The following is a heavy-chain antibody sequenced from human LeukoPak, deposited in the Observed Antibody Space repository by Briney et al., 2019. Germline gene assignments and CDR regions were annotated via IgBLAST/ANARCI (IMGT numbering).Heavy chain of an antibody. Sequence: GGSLRLSCAASGFTVSSNYMSWVRQAPGKGLEWVSVIYSGGSTYYADSVKGRFTISRDNSKNTLYLQMNSLRAEDTAVYYCAGRGYSYGGSFVDYWGQGTLVTVSS. CDR2: IYSGGST. D-gene: IGHD5-18*01. CDR3: AGRGYSYGGSFVDY. V-gene: IGHV3-66*01. CDR1: GFTVSSNY. J-gene: IGHJ4*02.